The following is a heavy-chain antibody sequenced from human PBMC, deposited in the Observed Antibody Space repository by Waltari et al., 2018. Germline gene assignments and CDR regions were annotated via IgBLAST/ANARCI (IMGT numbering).Heavy chain of an antibody. D-gene: IGHD1-26*01. J-gene: IGHJ4*02. Sequence: VQLVQSGAEVKKPGASVKISCKAAGYTFTSFTVHWLRQAPGQGLEWMGRINADNGDTKYSQKFQDRLTITRDTSATTLYMELSSLRSEDTAVYVCARELWDLPSYFDYWGQGTLVTVSS. V-gene: IGHV1-3*01. CDR1: GYTFTSFT. CDR3: ARELWDLPSYFDY. CDR2: INADNGDT.